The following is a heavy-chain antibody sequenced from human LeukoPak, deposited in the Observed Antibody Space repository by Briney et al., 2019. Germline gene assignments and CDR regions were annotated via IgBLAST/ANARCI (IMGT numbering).Heavy chain of an antibody. CDR1: GDSISSNY. V-gene: IGHV4-4*07. CDR3: ARAGIYSSSNWFDP. J-gene: IGHJ5*02. CDR2: IYNNGAT. Sequence: SETLSLTCPVSGDSISSNYWSWIRQPAGKGLEWIGRIYNNGATSYNPSLKSRVTISVDTSKNQFSLKLSSVTAADTAVYYCARAGIYSSSNWFDPWGQGTLVTVSS. D-gene: IGHD6-13*01.